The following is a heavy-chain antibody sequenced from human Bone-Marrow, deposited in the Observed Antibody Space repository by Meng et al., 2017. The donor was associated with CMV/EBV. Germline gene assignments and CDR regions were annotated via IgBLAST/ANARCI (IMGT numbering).Heavy chain of an antibody. J-gene: IGHJ4*02. CDR1: GYSFTRYH. CDR2: ITPSGGTT. V-gene: IGHV1-46*01. Sequence: ASVKVSCKASGYSFTRYHMHWVRQAPGQGPEWVGIITPSGGTTNYAQKFQGRVTMTRETSTSKGYMELGGLRSEDTAVYYCARDENYCTNAICPPADYWGQGTLVTVSS. CDR3: ARDENYCTNAICPPADY. D-gene: IGHD2-8*01.